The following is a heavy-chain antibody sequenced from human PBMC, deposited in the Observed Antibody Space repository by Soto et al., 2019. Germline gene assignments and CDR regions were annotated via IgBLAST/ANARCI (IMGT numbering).Heavy chain of an antibody. J-gene: IGHJ3*02. CDR3: ARADSSGYDAFDI. D-gene: IGHD3-22*01. V-gene: IGHV4-38-2*01. CDR1: GYSISSGYY. CDR2: IYHSGST. Sequence: PSETLSLTCAVSGYSISSGYYWGWIRQPPGKGLEWIGSIYHSGSTYYNPSLKSRVTISVDTSKNQFSLKLSSVTAADTAVYYCARADSSGYDAFDIWGQGTMVTVSS.